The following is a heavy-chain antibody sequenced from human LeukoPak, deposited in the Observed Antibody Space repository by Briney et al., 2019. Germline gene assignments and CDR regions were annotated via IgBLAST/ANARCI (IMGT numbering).Heavy chain of an antibody. D-gene: IGHD3-10*01. Sequence: ASETLSLTCTVSDDSISSRTFYWGWIRQPPGRGLEWIGSFKSGDTTYYMSSLKSRVTLFVDTSRKQSSLELTSVTAADTAVYYCARQRAWFGEWAFDNWGQGTLVTVSS. CDR3: ARQRAWFGEWAFDN. CDR1: DDSISSRTFY. V-gene: IGHV4-39*01. J-gene: IGHJ4*02. CDR2: FKSGDTT.